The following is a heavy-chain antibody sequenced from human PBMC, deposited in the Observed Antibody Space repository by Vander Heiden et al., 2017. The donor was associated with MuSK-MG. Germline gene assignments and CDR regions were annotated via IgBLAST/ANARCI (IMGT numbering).Heavy chain of an antibody. J-gene: IGHJ6*02. CDR3: AKPLTGYPSPSLYYGMDV. V-gene: IGHV3-23*01. CDR2: ISGSGGST. CDR1: GFTFSSYA. Sequence: EVQLLESGGGLVQPGGSLRLSCAASGFTFSSYAMSWVRQAPGKGLEWVSAISGSGGSTYYADSVKGRFTISRDNSKNTLYLQMNSLRAEDTAVYYCAKPLTGYPSPSLYYGMDVWGQGTTVTVSS. D-gene: IGHD3-9*01.